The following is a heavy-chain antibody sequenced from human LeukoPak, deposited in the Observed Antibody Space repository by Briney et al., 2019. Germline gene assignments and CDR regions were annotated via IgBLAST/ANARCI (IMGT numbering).Heavy chain of an antibody. CDR2: ISWNSGSI. CDR1: GFTFDDYA. D-gene: IGHD6-13*01. V-gene: IGHV3-9*01. Sequence: GGSLRLSCAASGFTFDDYAMHWVRQAPGKGLEWVSGISWNSGSIGYADSVRGRFTISRDNARSSLYLQMNSLRAEDTAVYYCAREEYTSSWYLGAFDIWGQGTTVTVSS. CDR3: AREEYTSSWYLGAFDI. J-gene: IGHJ3*02.